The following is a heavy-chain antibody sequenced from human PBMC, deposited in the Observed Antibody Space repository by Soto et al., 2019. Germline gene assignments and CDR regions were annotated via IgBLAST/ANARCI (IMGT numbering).Heavy chain of an antibody. J-gene: IGHJ4*02. Sequence: ASVKVSCKASGYTFTSYGISWVRQAPGQGLEWTGWISAYNGNTNYAQKLQGRVTMTTDTSTSTAYMELRSLRSDDTAVYYCARDHYYDSSGDIDYWGQGTLVTVSS. CDR3: ARDHYYDSSGDIDY. CDR1: GYTFTSYG. CDR2: ISAYNGNT. V-gene: IGHV1-18*04. D-gene: IGHD3-22*01.